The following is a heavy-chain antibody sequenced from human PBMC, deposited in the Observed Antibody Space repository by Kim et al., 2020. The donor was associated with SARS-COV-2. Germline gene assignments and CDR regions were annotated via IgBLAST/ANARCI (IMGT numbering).Heavy chain of an antibody. CDR3: ARGVVVAATYYFDN. J-gene: IGHJ4*02. V-gene: IGHV3-30*01. Sequence: ASVKCQCTISRDKSKKTLYLQKNSLRAEDTAVYYCARGVVVAATYYFDNWGQGTLVTVSS. D-gene: IGHD2-15*01.